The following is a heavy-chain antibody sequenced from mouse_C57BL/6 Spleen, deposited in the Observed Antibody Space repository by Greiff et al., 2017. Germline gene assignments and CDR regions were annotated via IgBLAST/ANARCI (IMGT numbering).Heavy chain of an antibody. CDR2: IDPSDSYT. Sequence: QVQLQQSGAELVKPGASVKLSCKASGYTFTSYWMQWVKQRPGQGLEWIGEIDPSDSYTNYNQKFKGKATLTVDTSSSTAYMQLSSLTSADSAVYYCARRFYSPFGYWGQGATLTVSS. CDR1: GYTFTSYW. D-gene: IGHD2-1*01. CDR3: ARRFYSPFGY. J-gene: IGHJ2*01. V-gene: IGHV1-50*01.